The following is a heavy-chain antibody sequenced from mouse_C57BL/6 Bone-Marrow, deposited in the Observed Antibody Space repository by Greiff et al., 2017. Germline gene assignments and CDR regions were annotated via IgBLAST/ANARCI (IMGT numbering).Heavy chain of an antibody. Sequence: EVQLQESGAELVRPGSSVKMSCKTSGYTFTSYGLNWVKRRPGQGLEWIGYIYIGNGYTEYNEKFKGKATLASDTSSSTAYMQLSRLTSEDSAIYFCSSRYWDAFAYWGQGTLVTVSA. V-gene: IGHV1-58*01. CDR2: IYIGNGYT. D-gene: IGHD4-1*01. J-gene: IGHJ3*01. CDR1: GYTFTSYG. CDR3: SSRYWDAFAY.